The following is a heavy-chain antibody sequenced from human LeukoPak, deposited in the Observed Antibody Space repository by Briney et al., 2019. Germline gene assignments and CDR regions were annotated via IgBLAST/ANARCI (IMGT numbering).Heavy chain of an antibody. V-gene: IGHV1-18*01. CDR2: ISAYNGNT. J-gene: IGHJ4*02. Sequence: ASVKVSCKASGYTFTSYGISWVRQAPGRGLEWMGWISAYNGNTNYAQKLQGRVTMTTDTSTSTAYMELRSLRSDDTAVYYCARVARITMVRGVITNFDYWGQGTLVTASS. CDR3: ARVARITMVRGVITNFDY. CDR1: GYTFTSYG. D-gene: IGHD3-10*01.